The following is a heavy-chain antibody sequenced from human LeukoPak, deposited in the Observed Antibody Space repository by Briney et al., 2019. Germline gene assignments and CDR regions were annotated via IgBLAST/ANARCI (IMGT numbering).Heavy chain of an antibody. CDR3: GRDPNGGYVGAFEF. Sequence: GGSLTVSCVVSGFTFSTFATTWVSQPDGKGLEWVSSIGGSGSNPNYAESVRGGFTTSRDNSKNTLYLQMNRLAAEDTAVYYCGRDPNGGYVGAFEFWGQGTLVSVS. J-gene: IGHJ3*01. CDR1: GFTFSTFA. V-gene: IGHV3-23*01. D-gene: IGHD1-26*01. CDR2: IGGSGSNP.